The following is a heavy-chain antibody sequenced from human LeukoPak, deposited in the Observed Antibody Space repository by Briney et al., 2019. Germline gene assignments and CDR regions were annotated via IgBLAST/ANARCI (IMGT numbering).Heavy chain of an antibody. J-gene: IGHJ4*02. CDR1: GNYW. V-gene: IGHV3-74*01. Sequence: PGGSLRLSYAASGNYWMHWVRQAPGKGLVWVSHINSDGSWTSYADSVKGRFTISKDNANNTVYLQMNNLRAEDTAVYYCVSFYETYWGRGTLVTVSS. D-gene: IGHD2/OR15-2a*01. CDR3: VSFYETY. CDR2: INSDGSWT.